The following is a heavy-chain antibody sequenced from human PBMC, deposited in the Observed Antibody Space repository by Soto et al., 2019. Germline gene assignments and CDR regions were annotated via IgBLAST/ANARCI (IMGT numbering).Heavy chain of an antibody. J-gene: IGHJ4*02. V-gene: IGHV3-30-3*01. CDR2: ISYDGSNQ. Sequence: VQLVESGGGVVQSGRSLRLSCAASGFTFDTYAMHWVRQAPGKGLEWVAVISYDGSNQFYAGSVKGRFTVSRDNSKNTLYLQVNSLRNDDTAVYYWTRGLLTDFFDYWGEGALVTVSS. CDR1: GFTFDTYA. CDR3: TRGLLTDFFDY.